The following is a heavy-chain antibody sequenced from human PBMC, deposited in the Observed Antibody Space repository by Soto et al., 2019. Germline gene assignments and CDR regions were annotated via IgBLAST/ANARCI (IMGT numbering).Heavy chain of an antibody. Sequence: HPGGSLRLSCAASGFTFSSYAMSWVRQAPGKGLEWVSAISGSGGSTYYADSVKGRFTISRDNSKNTLYLQMNSLRAEDTAVYYCAKDVSYYYDSSGFDPWGQGTLVTVSS. J-gene: IGHJ5*02. CDR3: AKDVSYYYDSSGFDP. V-gene: IGHV3-23*01. D-gene: IGHD3-22*01. CDR1: GFTFSSYA. CDR2: ISGSGGST.